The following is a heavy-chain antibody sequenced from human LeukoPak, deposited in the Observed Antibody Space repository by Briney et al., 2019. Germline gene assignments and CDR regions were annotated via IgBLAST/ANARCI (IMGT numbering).Heavy chain of an antibody. CDR1: GFTFDDYA. V-gene: IGHV3-9*01. J-gene: IGHJ5*02. D-gene: IGHD6-19*01. Sequence: GGSLRLSCAASGFTFDDYAMHWVRQAPGKGLEWVSGISWNSGSIGYADSVKGRFTISRDNSKNTLYMQMNSLRDEDTAVYYCAKGASGSYGDWFDPWGQGTLVTVSS. CDR2: ISWNSGSI. CDR3: AKGASGSYGDWFDP.